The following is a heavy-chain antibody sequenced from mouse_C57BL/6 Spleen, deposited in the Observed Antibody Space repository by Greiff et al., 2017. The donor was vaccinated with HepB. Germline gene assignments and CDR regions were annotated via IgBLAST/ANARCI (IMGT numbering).Heavy chain of an antibody. Sequence: QVQLQQSGPELVKPGASVKISCKASGYAFSSSWMNWVKQRPGKGLEWIGRIYPGDGDTNYNGKFKGKATLTADKSSSTAYMQLSSLTSEDSAVYFCARSDGSDYWGQGTTVTVSS. CDR3: ARSDGSDY. V-gene: IGHV1-82*01. D-gene: IGHD1-1*01. J-gene: IGHJ2*01. CDR1: GYAFSSSW. CDR2: IYPGDGDT.